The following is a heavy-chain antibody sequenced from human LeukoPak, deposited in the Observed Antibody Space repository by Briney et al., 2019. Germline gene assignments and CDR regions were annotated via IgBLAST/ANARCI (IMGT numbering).Heavy chain of an antibody. CDR3: ASSVVTRSPFDY. CDR2: IYHSGST. V-gene: IGHV4-30-2*01. CDR1: GGSISSGGYS. Sequence: SETLSLTCAVSGGSISSGGYSWSWIRQPPGKGLEWIGYIYHSGSTYYNPSIKSRVTISVDRSKNQFSLKLSSVTAADTAVYYCASSVVTRSPFDYWGQGTLVTVSS. D-gene: IGHD4-23*01. J-gene: IGHJ4*02.